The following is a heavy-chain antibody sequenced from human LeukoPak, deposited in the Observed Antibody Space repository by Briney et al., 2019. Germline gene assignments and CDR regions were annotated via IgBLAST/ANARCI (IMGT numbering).Heavy chain of an antibody. CDR3: AREDCGGDCYHY. CDR1: GYTFTGYF. J-gene: IGHJ4*02. Sequence: ASVTVSCKASGYTFTGYFIHWVRQAPGQGLEWMGWINPNSGGTNYAQKFQDRVTMTRDTSISTVYMKLSRLRSDDTAVYYCAREDCGGDCYHYWGQGTLVTVSS. CDR2: INPNSGGT. V-gene: IGHV1-2*02. D-gene: IGHD2-21*02.